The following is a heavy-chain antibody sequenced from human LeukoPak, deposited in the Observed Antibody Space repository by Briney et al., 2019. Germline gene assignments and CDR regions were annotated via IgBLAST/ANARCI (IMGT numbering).Heavy chain of an antibody. CDR1: GFSLSTSGMC. CDR3: ARTTNWGSNWYFDL. Sequence: SGPALVKPTQTLTLTCTFSGFSLSTSGMCVSWIRQPPGKALEWLARIDWDDDKYYSTSLKTRLTISKDTSKNQVVLTMTNMDPVDTATYYCARTTNWGSNWYFDLWGRGTLVTASS. V-gene: IGHV2-70*11. J-gene: IGHJ2*01. CDR2: IDWDDDK. D-gene: IGHD7-27*01.